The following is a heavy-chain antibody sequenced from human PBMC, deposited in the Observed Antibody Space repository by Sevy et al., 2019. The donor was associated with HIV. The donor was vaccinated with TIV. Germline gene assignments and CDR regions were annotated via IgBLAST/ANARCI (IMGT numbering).Heavy chain of an antibody. CDR2: IKSKIDGETT. CDR3: ATAPGYYDSAPFDY. J-gene: IGHJ4*02. Sequence: GGSLRLSCAASGFTFSKYSMSWVRQPPGKGLQWVGLIKSKIDGETTDYAAPVKGRFTISRDDSKNTLFLQMNSLKIEDTAVYYCATAPGYYDSAPFDYWGPGTLVTVSS. D-gene: IGHD3-22*01. V-gene: IGHV3-15*01. CDR1: GFTFSKYS.